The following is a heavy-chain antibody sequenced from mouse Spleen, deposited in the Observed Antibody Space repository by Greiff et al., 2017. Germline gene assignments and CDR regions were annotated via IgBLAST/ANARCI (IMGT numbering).Heavy chain of an antibody. D-gene: IGHD3-3*01. Sequence: EVQVEESGGGLVKPGGSLKLSCAASGFTFSSYAMSWVRQTPEKRLEWVAAINSNGGSTYYPDTVKDRYTISRDNSKNTPYLQMGSLRSEDTALYDCARRDAMDYWGQGTSVTVSS. J-gene: IGHJ4*01. V-gene: IGHV5-6-2*01. CDR3: ARRDAMDY. CDR2: INSNGGST. CDR1: GFTFSSYA.